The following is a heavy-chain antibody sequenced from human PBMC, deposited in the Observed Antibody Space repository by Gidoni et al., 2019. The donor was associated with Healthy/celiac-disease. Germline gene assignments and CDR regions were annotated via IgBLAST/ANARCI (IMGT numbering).Heavy chain of an antibody. CDR3: ARETLYYDFWSGFDY. Sequence: QVQLQESGPGLVKPSQTLSLTCTVSGGSISSGGYYWSWLRQHPGKGLEWIGYIYYSGSTYYNPSLKSRVTISVDTSKNQFSLKLSSVTAADTAVYYCARETLYYDFWSGFDYWGQGTLVTVSS. V-gene: IGHV4-31*03. D-gene: IGHD3-3*01. CDR1: GGSISSGGYY. J-gene: IGHJ4*02. CDR2: IYYSGST.